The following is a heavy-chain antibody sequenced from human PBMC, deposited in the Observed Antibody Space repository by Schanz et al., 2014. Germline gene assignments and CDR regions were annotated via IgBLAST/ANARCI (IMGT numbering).Heavy chain of an antibody. V-gene: IGHV1-69*04. Sequence: GPEVKKPGASVKVSCKASGYTFTSYGINWVRQAPGQGLEWMGRIIPILGIANYAQNFQGRVTITADRSTSTVYMELSRLKSDDTAVYYCARGRGFYDYWGQGTLVTVSS. CDR1: GYTFTSYG. J-gene: IGHJ4*02. D-gene: IGHD3-10*01. CDR2: IIPILGIA. CDR3: ARGRGFYDY.